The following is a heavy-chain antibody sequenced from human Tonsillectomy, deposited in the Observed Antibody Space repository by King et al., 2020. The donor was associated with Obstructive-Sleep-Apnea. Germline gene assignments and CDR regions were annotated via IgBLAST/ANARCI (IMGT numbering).Heavy chain of an antibody. Sequence: VQLVESGGGLVKPGGSLRLSCAASGFTFSSYSMNWVRQAPGKGLEWVSSISSSSSYIYYADSVKGRFTISRDNAKNSLYLQMNSLRAEDTAVYYCARVPDYYDSSGYYIKNDYWGQGTLVTVSS. V-gene: IGHV3-21*01. D-gene: IGHD3-22*01. CDR3: ARVPDYYDSSGYYIKNDY. CDR1: GFTFSSYS. CDR2: ISSSSSYI. J-gene: IGHJ4*02.